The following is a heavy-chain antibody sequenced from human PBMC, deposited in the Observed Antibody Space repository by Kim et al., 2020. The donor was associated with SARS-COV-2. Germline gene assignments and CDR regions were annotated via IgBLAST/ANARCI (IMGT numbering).Heavy chain of an antibody. CDR3: ARSFYCSGGSCYLLDY. J-gene: IGHJ4*02. CDR2: IWYDGSNK. Sequence: GGSLRLSCAASGFTFSSYGMHWVRQAPGKGLEWVAVIWYDGSNKYYADSVKGRFTISRHNSKNTLYLQMNSLRAEDTAVYYCARSFYCSGGSCYLLDYWGQGTLVTVSS. CDR1: GFTFSSYG. V-gene: IGHV3-33*01. D-gene: IGHD2-15*01.